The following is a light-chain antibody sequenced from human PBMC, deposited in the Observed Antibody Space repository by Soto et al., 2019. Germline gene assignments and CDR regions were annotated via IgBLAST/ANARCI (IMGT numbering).Light chain of an antibody. V-gene: IGKV1-5*03. Sequence: DIQMTQSPSTLSASVGDRVTITCRASQSSSSWLAWYQQKPGKAPKLLIYKASSLESGVPSRFSGSGSGTEFTLTISSLQPDDFATYYCQQYNSYWTFGQGTKGEIK. J-gene: IGKJ1*01. CDR2: KAS. CDR3: QQYNSYWT. CDR1: QSSSSW.